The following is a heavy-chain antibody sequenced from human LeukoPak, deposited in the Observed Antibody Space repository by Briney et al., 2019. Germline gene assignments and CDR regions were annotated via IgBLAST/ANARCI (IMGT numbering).Heavy chain of an antibody. CDR3: ARQTDDSSGYYYPAADY. J-gene: IGHJ4*02. CDR1: GYSFTSYW. Sequence: GESLKISCKGSGYSFTSYWIGWVHQMPGKGLEWMGIIYPGDSDTRYSPSFQGQVTISADKSISTAYLQWSSLKASDTAMYYCARQTDDSSGYYYPAADYWGQGTLVTVSS. CDR2: IYPGDSDT. D-gene: IGHD3-22*01. V-gene: IGHV5-51*07.